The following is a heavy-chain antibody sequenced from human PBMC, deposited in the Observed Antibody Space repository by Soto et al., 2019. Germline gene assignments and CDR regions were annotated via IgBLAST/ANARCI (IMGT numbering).Heavy chain of an antibody. Sequence: PSETLSLTCAVSGYSISSGYYWGWIRQPPGKGLEWIGSIYHSGTTHYNPSLKSRVTISLDKSKNQFSLKLRSVTAADTAVYYCARSLLTSSWYAGSWGQGTLVTVSS. J-gene: IGHJ5*02. CDR2: IYHSGTT. CDR3: ARSLLTSSWYAGS. V-gene: IGHV4-38-2*01. CDR1: GYSISSGYY. D-gene: IGHD6-13*01.